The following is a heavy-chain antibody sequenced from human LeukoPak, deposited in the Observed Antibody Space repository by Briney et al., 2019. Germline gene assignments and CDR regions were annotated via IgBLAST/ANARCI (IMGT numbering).Heavy chain of an antibody. CDR2: IYYSGST. CDR1: GGSISSYY. D-gene: IGHD6-13*01. Sequence: SETLSLTCTVSGGSISSYYWSWIRQPPGKGLEWIGYIYYSGSTNYNPSLKSRVTISVDTSKNQFSLKLSSVTAADTAVYYCARAWTGYSSSWYYFDYWGQGTLVTVSS. CDR3: ARAWTGYSSSWYYFDY. V-gene: IGHV4-59*12. J-gene: IGHJ4*02.